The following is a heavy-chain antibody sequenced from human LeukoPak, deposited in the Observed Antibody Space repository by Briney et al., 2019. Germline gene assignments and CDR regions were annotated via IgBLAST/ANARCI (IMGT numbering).Heavy chain of an antibody. Sequence: GGSLRLSCAASGMTFSDYWMTWVRQAPGKGLEWVSYISSSGSTIYYADSVKGRFTISRDNAKNSLYLQMNSLRAEDAAVYYCARDRIAVLDYWGQGTLVTVSS. J-gene: IGHJ4*02. CDR3: ARDRIAVLDY. CDR2: ISSSGSTI. V-gene: IGHV3-48*03. CDR1: GMTFSDYW. D-gene: IGHD6-19*01.